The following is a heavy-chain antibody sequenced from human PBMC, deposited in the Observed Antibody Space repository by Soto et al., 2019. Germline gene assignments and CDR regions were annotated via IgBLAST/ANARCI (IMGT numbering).Heavy chain of an antibody. CDR1: GGSISSYY. V-gene: IGHV4-59*08. CDR3: ARHLEGRVGALDY. D-gene: IGHD1-26*01. CDR2: IYYSGST. J-gene: IGHJ4*02. Sequence: SETLSLTCTVSGGSISSYYWSWIRQPPGKGLEWIGYIYYSGSTNYNPSLKSRVTISVDTSKNQFSLKLSSVTAADTAVYHCARHLEGRVGALDYWGQGTLVTVS.